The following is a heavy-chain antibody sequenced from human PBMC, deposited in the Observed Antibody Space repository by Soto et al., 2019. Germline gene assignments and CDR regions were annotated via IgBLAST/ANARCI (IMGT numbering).Heavy chain of an antibody. Sequence: GGSLRLSCAASGFTFSSYGMHWVRQAPGKGLEWVAVISYDGSNKYYADSVKGRFTISRDNSKNTLYLQMNSLRAEDTAVYYCATYIVDRAMDEYYYYYGMDVWGQGTTVTVSS. CDR2: ISYDGSNK. CDR1: GFTFSSYG. J-gene: IGHJ6*02. V-gene: IGHV3-30*03. D-gene: IGHD5-18*01. CDR3: ATYIVDRAMDEYYYYYGMDV.